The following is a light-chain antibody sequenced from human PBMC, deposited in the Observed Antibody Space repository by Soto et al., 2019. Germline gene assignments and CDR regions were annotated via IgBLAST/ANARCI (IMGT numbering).Light chain of an antibody. V-gene: IGKV3-11*01. CDR3: QQRSNPFT. Sequence: EIVLTQSPATLSLSPGERATLSCRASQSVSRFLAWYQQKPGQAPRLLIYDASNRATGIPARFSGSGSGTDFTLTISSLEPEDFAVYYCQQRSNPFTFCPGTKVDIK. J-gene: IGKJ3*01. CDR2: DAS. CDR1: QSVSRF.